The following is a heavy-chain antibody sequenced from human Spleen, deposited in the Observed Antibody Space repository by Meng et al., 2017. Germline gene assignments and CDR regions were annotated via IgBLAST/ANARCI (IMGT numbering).Heavy chain of an antibody. D-gene: IGHD3-22*01. CDR1: GGTFISNA. Sequence: QGQLVQSGAEVEKPGSSVKVSCEASGGTFISNAITWVRQVPGQGLEWMGTVTPIFGTADYAQKFQGRVTITADKSTSSAFMELSSLRSEDTAVYYCARGSDSSGYYTFAYWGQGTLVTVSS. J-gene: IGHJ4*02. CDR3: ARGSDSSGYYTFAY. V-gene: IGHV1-69*06. CDR2: VTPIFGTA.